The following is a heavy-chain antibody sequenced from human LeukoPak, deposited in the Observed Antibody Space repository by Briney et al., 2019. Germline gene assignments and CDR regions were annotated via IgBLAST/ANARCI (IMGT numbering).Heavy chain of an antibody. J-gene: IGHJ4*02. V-gene: IGHV3-21*01. D-gene: IGHD6-13*01. Sequence: PSETLSLTCTVSGGSISSYYWSWVRQAPGKGLEWVSSISSSSSYIYYADSVKGRFTISRHNAKNSLYLQMDSLRAEDTAVYYCARVSSSWHYFDYWGQGTLVTVSS. CDR1: GGSISSYY. CDR2: ISSSSSYI. CDR3: ARVSSSWHYFDY.